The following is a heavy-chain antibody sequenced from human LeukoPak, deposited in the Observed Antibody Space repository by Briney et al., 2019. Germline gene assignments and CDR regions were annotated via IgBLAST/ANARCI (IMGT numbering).Heavy chain of an antibody. D-gene: IGHD1-26*01. Sequence: PGGSLRLSCAASEFTFSNYHMSWIRQAPGKGLVWVSRINSDGSSTSYADSVKGRFTISRDNAKNTLYLQMNSLRAEDTAVYYCARDYSGSYYSGNFQHWGQGTLVTVSS. CDR3: ARDYSGSYYSGNFQH. CDR1: EFTFSNYH. V-gene: IGHV3-74*01. J-gene: IGHJ1*01. CDR2: INSDGSST.